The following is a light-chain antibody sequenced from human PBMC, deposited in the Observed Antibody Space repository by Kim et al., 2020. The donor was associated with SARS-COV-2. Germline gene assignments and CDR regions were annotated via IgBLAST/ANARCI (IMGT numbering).Light chain of an antibody. Sequence: SSELTQDPAVSVALGQTVRITCQGDSLRSYYASWYQQKPGQAPVLVIYGKNNRPSGIPDRFSGSSSGKTASLTITGAQAADEADYYCYSRASSGNHGVFG. CDR3: YSRASSGNHGV. V-gene: IGLV3-19*01. CDR2: GKN. J-gene: IGLJ3*02. CDR1: SLRSYY.